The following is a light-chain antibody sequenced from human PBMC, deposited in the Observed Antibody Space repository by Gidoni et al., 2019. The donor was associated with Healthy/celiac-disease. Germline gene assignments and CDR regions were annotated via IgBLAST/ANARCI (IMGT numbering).Light chain of an antibody. V-gene: IGLV1-44*01. Sequence: QSVLPQPPSASGTSGQGVTISCSGSSSNIGSNTVNWYQQLPGTAPKLLIYSNNQRPSGVPDRFSGSKSGTSASLAISGLQSEDEADYYCAAWDDSLNAVVFGGGTKLTVL. J-gene: IGLJ2*01. CDR3: AAWDDSLNAVV. CDR1: SSNIGSNT. CDR2: SNN.